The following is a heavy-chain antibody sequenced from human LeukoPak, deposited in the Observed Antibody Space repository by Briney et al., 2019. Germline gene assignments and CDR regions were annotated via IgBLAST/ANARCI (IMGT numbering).Heavy chain of an antibody. CDR3: GIDFDLVGSPFFDC. D-gene: IGHD3-9*01. CDR1: GGSISSYF. V-gene: IGHV4-59*01. Sequence: SETLSLTCTVSGGSISSYFWSWIRQPPGKGLEWIGDVYYSGATKYNPYLKSRVTISVETSKNQISLKRRYVTPADTAVYFSGIDFDLVGSPFFDCGGRGTLVAVS. J-gene: IGHJ4*02. CDR2: VYYSGAT.